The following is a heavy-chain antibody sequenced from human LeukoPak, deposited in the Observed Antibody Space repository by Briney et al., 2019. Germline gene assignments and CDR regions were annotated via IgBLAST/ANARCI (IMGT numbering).Heavy chain of an antibody. Sequence: SETLSLTCTVSGYSISSGYYWGWIRQPPGKGLEWNGEINHSGSTNYNPSLKSRVTISVDTSKNQFSLKLSSVTAADTAVYYCARLGDYYGSGSPHFYLDYWGQGTLVTVSS. CDR3: ARLGDYYGSGSPHFYLDY. J-gene: IGHJ4*02. CDR1: GYSISSGYY. D-gene: IGHD3-10*01. V-gene: IGHV4-38-2*02. CDR2: INHSGST.